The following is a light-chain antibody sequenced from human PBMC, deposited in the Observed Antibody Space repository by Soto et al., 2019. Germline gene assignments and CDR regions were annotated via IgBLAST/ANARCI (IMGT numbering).Light chain of an antibody. Sequence: QSVLTQPASVSGSPGQSITISCTGTSSDVGTYNLVSWYQQHPGKAPKFMLYEGTKRPPGVSNRFTGSKSGNTASLTISVLQAEDEADYYCCSYAGSGTLVFGGGTKLTV. CDR3: CSYAGSGTLV. J-gene: IGLJ2*01. V-gene: IGLV2-23*01. CDR2: EGT. CDR1: SSDVGTYNL.